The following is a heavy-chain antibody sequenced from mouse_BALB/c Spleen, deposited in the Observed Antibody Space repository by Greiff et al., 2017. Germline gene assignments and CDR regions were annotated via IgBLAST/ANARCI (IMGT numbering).Heavy chain of an antibody. CDR1: GYTFTDYA. Sequence: QVQLQQSGAELVRPGVSVKISCKGSGYTFTDYAMHWVKQSHAKSLEWIGVISTYYGDASYNQKFKGKATMTVDKSSSTAYMELARLTSEDSAIYYCACSPRLLTTVAMDYWGQGTSVTVSS. D-gene: IGHD1-1*01. J-gene: IGHJ4*01. CDR2: ISTYYGDA. CDR3: ACSPRLLTTVAMDY. V-gene: IGHV1S137*01.